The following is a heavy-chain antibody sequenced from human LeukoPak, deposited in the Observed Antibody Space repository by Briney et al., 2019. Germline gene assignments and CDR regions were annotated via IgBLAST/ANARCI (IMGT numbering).Heavy chain of an antibody. D-gene: IGHD6-13*01. J-gene: IGHJ4*02. V-gene: IGHV4-38-2*02. Sequence: SETLSLTCTVSGYFISSGYYWGWIRQPPGKGLEWIGNIYHSGSTNYNPSLKSRVTISVDTSKNHFSLKLSSVTAADTAVYYCARAISGSFRTSYYFDYWGQGTLVTVSS. CDR1: GYFISSGYY. CDR2: IYHSGST. CDR3: ARAISGSFRTSYYFDY.